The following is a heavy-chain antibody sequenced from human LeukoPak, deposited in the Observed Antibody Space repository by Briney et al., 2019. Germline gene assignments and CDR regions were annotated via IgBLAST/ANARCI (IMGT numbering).Heavy chain of an antibody. CDR2: ISDRWT. CDR3: AKDFSGYCSGGSCSGVGDI. CDR1: EFTLNTCA. V-gene: IGHV3-23*01. J-gene: IGHJ3*02. Sequence: GGSLRLSCAASEFTLNTCAKNWVRQAPGKGLEWVSTISDRWTNYADSVKGRFTISRDDSQNTLYLQMNSLRAEDTAVYYCAKDFSGYCSGGSCSGVGDIWGQGTLVTVSS. D-gene: IGHD2-15*01.